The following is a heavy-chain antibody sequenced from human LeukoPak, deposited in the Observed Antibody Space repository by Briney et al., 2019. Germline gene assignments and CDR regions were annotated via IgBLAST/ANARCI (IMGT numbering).Heavy chain of an antibody. Sequence: SETLSLTCTVSGGSISSSSYYWDWIRQPPGKGLEWIGSIYYSGSTYYNPSLKSRVTISVDTSKNQFSLTLSSVTAADTAVYYCARDLIDRITIFGVVITQASFDPWGQGTLVTVSS. J-gene: IGHJ5*02. D-gene: IGHD3-3*01. CDR1: GGSISSSSYY. CDR3: ARDLIDRITIFGVVITQASFDP. CDR2: IYYSGST. V-gene: IGHV4-39*07.